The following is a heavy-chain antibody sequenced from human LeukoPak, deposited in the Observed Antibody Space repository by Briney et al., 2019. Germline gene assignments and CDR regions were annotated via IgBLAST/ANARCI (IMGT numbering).Heavy chain of an antibody. CDR2: ISGSGGST. CDR1: GFTYSNYA. Sequence: GGSLRLSCAASGFTYSNYAMSWVRQAPGKGLEWVSAISGSGGSTYYADSVKGRFTISRDNSKNTLFLQMNSLRAEDTAVYYCAKAFPAPPDYWGQGTLVTVSS. CDR3: AKAFPAPPDY. D-gene: IGHD2/OR15-2a*01. V-gene: IGHV3-23*01. J-gene: IGHJ4*02.